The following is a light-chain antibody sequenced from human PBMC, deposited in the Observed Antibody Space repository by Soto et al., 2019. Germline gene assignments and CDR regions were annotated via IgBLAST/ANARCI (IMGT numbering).Light chain of an antibody. V-gene: IGKV3-20*01. CDR2: GAS. CDR1: QSVPDNY. Sequence: EIVLTQSPGTLSLSPGERATLSCRVSQSVPDNYLARYQQKPGQAPRLLIYGASSRATGIPDRFSASGSGTDFTLTISRLEPEDFAVYYCQQYDSYLTFGPGTKVDIK. CDR3: QQYDSYLT. J-gene: IGKJ3*01.